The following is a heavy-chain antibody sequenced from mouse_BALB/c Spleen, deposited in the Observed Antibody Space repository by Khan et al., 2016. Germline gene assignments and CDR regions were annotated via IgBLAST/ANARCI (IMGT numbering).Heavy chain of an antibody. CDR2: IWSGGST. J-gene: IGHJ4*01. CDR3: ASVEAIYYGNYGSMDY. Sequence: VQLQESGPGLVQPSQSLSITCTVSGFSLTSYGVHWFRQSPGKGLEWLGVIWSGGSTDYNAAFISRLSISKDNSKSQVFFKMNSLQANDTAIYYCASVEAIYYGNYGSMDYWGQGTSVTVSS. D-gene: IGHD2-1*01. CDR1: GFSLTSYG. V-gene: IGHV2-2*02.